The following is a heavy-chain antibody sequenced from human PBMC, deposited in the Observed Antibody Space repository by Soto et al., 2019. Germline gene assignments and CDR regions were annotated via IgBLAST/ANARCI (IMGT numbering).Heavy chain of an antibody. J-gene: IGHJ4*02. CDR2: ISGSGDSK. CDR3: ARIPFDHVWGTDRYSPNFDY. Sequence: RLACAASGFTVSSYALSWVRQGPGKGLDWVSGISGSGDSKHYSDSLKGRFTISRDNSKNTLFLQMNSLRAEDTAVYYCARIPFDHVWGTDRYSPNFDYWGQGTQVTVSS. CDR1: GFTVSSYA. V-gene: IGHV3-23*01. D-gene: IGHD3-16*02.